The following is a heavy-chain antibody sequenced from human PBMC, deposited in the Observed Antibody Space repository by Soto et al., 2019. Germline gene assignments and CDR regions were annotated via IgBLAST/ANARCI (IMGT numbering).Heavy chain of an antibody. CDR1: GGTCISYW. CDR3: ARMAPPIDY. V-gene: IGHV3-74*01. J-gene: IGHJ4*02. Sequence: GGSLRLSCAASGGTCISYWMHWVRQAPGKGLVWVSRIDSDGSSTSYADAVKGRFTISRDNAKNSLYLQMNSLRAEDTAVYYCARMAPPIDYWGQGTLVTVSS. D-gene: IGHD5-12*01. CDR2: IDSDGSST.